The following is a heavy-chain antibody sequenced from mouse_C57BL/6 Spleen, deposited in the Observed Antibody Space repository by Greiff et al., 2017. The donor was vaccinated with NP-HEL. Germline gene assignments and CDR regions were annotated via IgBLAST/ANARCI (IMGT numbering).Heavy chain of an antibody. J-gene: IGHJ2*01. CDR3: ARTGMVGVYFDY. Sequence: VQLQQSGAELVRPGTSVKVSCKASGYAFTNYLIEWVKQRPGQGLEWIGVINPGSGGTNYNEKFKGKATLTADKSSSTDYMQLSSLTSEDSAVYFCARTGMVGVYFDYWGQGTTLTVSS. CDR2: INPGSGGT. CDR1: GYAFTNYL. D-gene: IGHD2-10*02. V-gene: IGHV1-54*01.